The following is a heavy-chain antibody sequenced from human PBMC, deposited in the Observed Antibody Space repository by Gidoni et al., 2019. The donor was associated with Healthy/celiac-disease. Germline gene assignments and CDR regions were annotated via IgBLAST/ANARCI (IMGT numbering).Heavy chain of an antibody. CDR2: ISSSGSTI. D-gene: IGHD3-3*01. J-gene: IGHJ6*02. CDR3: ARGLRFLEWLLSYYYGMDV. V-gene: IGHV3-48*03. Sequence: EVQLVESGGGLVQPGGSLRLSCAASGFTFSSYDMNWVRQAPGKGLEWVSYISSSGSTIYYADSVKGRFTISRDNAKNSLYLQMNSLRAEDTAVYYCARGLRFLEWLLSYYYGMDVWGQGTTVTVSS. CDR1: GFTFSSYD.